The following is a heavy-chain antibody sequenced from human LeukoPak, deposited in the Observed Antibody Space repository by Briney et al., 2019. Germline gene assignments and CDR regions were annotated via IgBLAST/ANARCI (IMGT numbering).Heavy chain of an antibody. J-gene: IGHJ5*02. V-gene: IGHV3-11*01. CDR2: ISSSGSTI. CDR1: GFTFSDYY. D-gene: IGHD1-26*01. CDR3: ARGGAVAANRFDP. Sequence: GGSLRLSCAASGFTFSDYYMSWIRQAPGKGLEWVSYISSSGSTIYYADSVKGRFTISRDNAKNSLYLQMSSLRGEGTAVYYCARGGAVAANRFDPWGQGTLVTVSS.